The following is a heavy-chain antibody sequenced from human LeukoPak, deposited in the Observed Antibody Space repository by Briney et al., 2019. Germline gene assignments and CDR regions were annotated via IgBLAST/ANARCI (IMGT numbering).Heavy chain of an antibody. J-gene: IGHJ4*02. V-gene: IGHV3-74*01. D-gene: IGHD6-13*01. Sequence: GGSLRLSCAASGFTFSSYWMQWVRQAPGKGLVWVSRINSDGSSASYADSVKGRFTISRDNAKNTLFLQMNSLRAEDTAVYYCAKDAAGPEYWGQGTLVTVSS. CDR3: AKDAAGPEY. CDR1: GFTFSSYW. CDR2: INSDGSSA.